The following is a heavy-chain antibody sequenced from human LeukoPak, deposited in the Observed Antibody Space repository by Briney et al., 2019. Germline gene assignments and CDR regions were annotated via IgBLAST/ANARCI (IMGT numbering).Heavy chain of an antibody. Sequence: SETLSLTCAVYGGSFSGSSWSWIRQPPGKGLEWIGEINHSGSTNYNPSLKSRVTISVDTSKNQFSLKLSSVTAADTAVYYCARRVLLWFGFIDYWGQGTLVTVSS. D-gene: IGHD3-10*01. J-gene: IGHJ4*02. V-gene: IGHV4-34*01. CDR2: INHSGST. CDR1: GGSFSGSS. CDR3: ARRVLLWFGFIDY.